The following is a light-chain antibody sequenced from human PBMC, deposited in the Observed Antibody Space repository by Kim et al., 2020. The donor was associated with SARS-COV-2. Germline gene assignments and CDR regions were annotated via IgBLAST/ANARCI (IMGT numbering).Light chain of an antibody. CDR3: AAWDDSLSGVV. V-gene: IGLV1-47*01. Sequence: QSVLTQPPSASGTPGQRVTISCSGSTSNIGTYYVYWYQQLPGTAPKLLIYRNEMRPSGVPDRFAGSKSGASASLAISGLRSEDEADYYCAAWDDSLSGVVFGGGTKVTVL. CDR1: TSNIGTYY. J-gene: IGLJ2*01. CDR2: RNE.